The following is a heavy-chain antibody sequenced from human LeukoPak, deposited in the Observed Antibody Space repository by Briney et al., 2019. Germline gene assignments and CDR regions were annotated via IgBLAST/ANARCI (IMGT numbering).Heavy chain of an antibody. CDR3: ARGVEPLAANTLAY. V-gene: IGHV3-53*01. Sequence: GGSLRLSCAASGFTVITNDMTWVRQAPGKGLEWVSVLYSDGNTTYADSVQGRFTISRDNSKNTLYLEMNSLSPDDTAVYYCARGVEPLAANTLAYWGQGTLVTVPS. D-gene: IGHD1-14*01. J-gene: IGHJ4*02. CDR1: GFTVITND. CDR2: LYSDGNT.